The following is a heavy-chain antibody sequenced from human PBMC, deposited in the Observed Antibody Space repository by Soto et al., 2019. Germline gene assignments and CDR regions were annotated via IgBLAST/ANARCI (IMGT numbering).Heavy chain of an antibody. D-gene: IGHD3-10*01. CDR3: ARDHMIQGAIDY. Sequence: QVQLMESGGGVVQPGGSLRLACAASGFTFHDYAMHWVRQAPGKGLEWVTIISSDGAIPYYADSVKGRFTISRDNSKNMLYLQMNSLRVEDTAVFYCARDHMIQGAIDYWGRGTLVTVSS. CDR2: ISSDGAIP. V-gene: IGHV3-30*04. J-gene: IGHJ4*02. CDR1: GFTFHDYA.